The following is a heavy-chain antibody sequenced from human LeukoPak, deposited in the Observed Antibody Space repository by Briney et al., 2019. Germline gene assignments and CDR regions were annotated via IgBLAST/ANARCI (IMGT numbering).Heavy chain of an antibody. J-gene: IGHJ4*02. CDR3: ARGDVVVRYFDY. Sequence: SETLSLTCAVSGGSISSSNWWSWVRQPPGKGQEWIGEIYHSGSANYNPSLKSRVTISVDKSKNQFSLKLSSVTAADTAVYYCARGDVVVRYFDYWGQGTLVTVSS. CDR2: IYHSGSA. V-gene: IGHV4-4*02. D-gene: IGHD2-21*01. CDR1: GGSISSSNW.